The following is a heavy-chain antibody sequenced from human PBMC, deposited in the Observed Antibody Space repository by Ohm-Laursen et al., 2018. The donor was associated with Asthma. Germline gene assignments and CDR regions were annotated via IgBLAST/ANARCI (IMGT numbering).Heavy chain of an antibody. CDR3: ARIGPEWGLPGREYSLHH. Sequence: SLRLSCAASGYSFSLYSIHWIRQAPGKGLQWVASISTASTFIYYADSVRGRFTTSRDNAKNLVYLQMDSLRVDDTALYYCARIGPEWGLPGREYSLHHWGEGTLVTVSP. CDR1: GYSFSLYS. V-gene: IGHV3-21*01. CDR2: ISTASTFI. J-gene: IGHJ1*01. D-gene: IGHD1-26*01.